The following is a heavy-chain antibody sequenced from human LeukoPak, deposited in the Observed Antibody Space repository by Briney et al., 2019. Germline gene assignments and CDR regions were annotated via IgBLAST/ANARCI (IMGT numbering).Heavy chain of an antibody. CDR3: ARGGPNWFDP. CDR2: IFYSGST. CDR1: GDSISSYY. J-gene: IGHJ5*02. V-gene: IGHV4-59*12. Sequence: SETLSLTCTVSGDSISSYYWNWIRQPPGKGLEWIGYIFYSGSTDYNPSLKSRVTISIDTSKNQFSLKLSSVTAADTAVYYCARGGPNWFDPWGQGTLVTV. D-gene: IGHD3-10*01.